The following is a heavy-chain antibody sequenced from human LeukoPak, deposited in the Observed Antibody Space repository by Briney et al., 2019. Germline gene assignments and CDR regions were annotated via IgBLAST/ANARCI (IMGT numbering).Heavy chain of an antibody. Sequence: GGSLRLSSAAPGFTFRSSTMSSVCPAPGRGLEWVSAISGSCGSTYNADSVNGRFTISRDNSKNTLYLQMNSLRAEDTAVYYCAKDYRWLLWFGELSYWGQGTLVTVSS. CDR3: AKDYRWLLWFGELSY. D-gene: IGHD3-10*01. J-gene: IGHJ4*02. V-gene: IGHV3-23*01. CDR2: ISGSCGST. CDR1: GFTFRSST.